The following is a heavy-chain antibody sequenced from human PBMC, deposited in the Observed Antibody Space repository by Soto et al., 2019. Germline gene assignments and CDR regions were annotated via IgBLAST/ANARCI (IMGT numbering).Heavy chain of an antibody. CDR1: GGSMSGQH. J-gene: IGHJ4*02. Sequence: QVQLQESGPGLVKPSETLSLTCTVSGGSMSGQHWSWIRQPPGKGLEWIGHHSDSTNYNPSLKSRVTISTDTSTNQFSLKLSSVTAADTAVYYCATYSVGEGGRGYWGQGTLVTVSS. D-gene: IGHD5-12*01. V-gene: IGHV4-4*09. CDR3: ATYSVGEGGRGY. CDR2: HHSDST.